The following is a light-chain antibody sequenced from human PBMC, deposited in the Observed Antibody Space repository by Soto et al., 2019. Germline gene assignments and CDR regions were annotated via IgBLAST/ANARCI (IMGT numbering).Light chain of an antibody. Sequence: EIVLTQSSGTLSLSPGERATLSCWASQSISSNYLAWYQQKPGQPPRLLISGSSIRATGIPKRFSGSASGTNFTLTISSLEPEDFAVFYCQQYGSSPLTFGGGIKVDIK. CDR2: GSS. J-gene: IGKJ4*01. CDR1: QSISSNY. CDR3: QQYGSSPLT. V-gene: IGKV3-20*01.